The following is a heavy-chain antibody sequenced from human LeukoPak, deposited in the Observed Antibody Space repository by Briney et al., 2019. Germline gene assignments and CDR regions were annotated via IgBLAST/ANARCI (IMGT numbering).Heavy chain of an antibody. J-gene: IGHJ5*02. CDR3: ARDSAPYSSSWKNWFDP. CDR2: INPNSGGT. Sequence: GASVKVSCKASGGTFSCYTISWVRQAPGQGLEWMGWINPNSGGTNYAQKFQGRVTMTRDTSISTAYMELSRLRSDDTAVYYCARDSAPYSSSWKNWFDPWGQGTLVTVSS. V-gene: IGHV1-2*02. CDR1: GGTFSCYT. D-gene: IGHD6-13*01.